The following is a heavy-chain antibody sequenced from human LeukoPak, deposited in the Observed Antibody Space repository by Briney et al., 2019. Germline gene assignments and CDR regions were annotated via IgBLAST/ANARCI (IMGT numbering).Heavy chain of an antibody. CDR3: AREMDILTGYFLPPVDY. J-gene: IGHJ4*02. CDR1: GYTFTGYY. V-gene: IGHV1-2*02. Sequence: ASVKVSCKASGYTFTGYYMHWVRQAPGQGLEWMGWINPNSGGTNYAQKFQGRVTMTRDTSISTAYMELSRLRSDDTAVYYCAREMDILTGYFLPPVDYWGQGTLVTVSS. CDR2: INPNSGGT. D-gene: IGHD3-9*01.